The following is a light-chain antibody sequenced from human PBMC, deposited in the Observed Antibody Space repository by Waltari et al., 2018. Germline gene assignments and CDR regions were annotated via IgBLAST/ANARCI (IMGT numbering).Light chain of an antibody. CDR3: SSYSSSITPV. J-gene: IGLJ2*01. V-gene: IGLV2-14*03. CDR1: SSDGGGYNY. Sequence: QSALTQPASVSGSPGQSITISCPGTSSDGGGYNYVSWYQQHPGKAPKLMIYDVTNRPSGVSYRFSGSKSGNTASLTISGLQAEDEADYYCSSYSSSITPVFGGGTKLTVL. CDR2: DVT.